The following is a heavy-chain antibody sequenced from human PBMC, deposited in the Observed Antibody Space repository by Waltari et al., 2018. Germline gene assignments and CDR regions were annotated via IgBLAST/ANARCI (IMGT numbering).Heavy chain of an antibody. CDR2: IYYSGST. CDR3: ARDELKVVVAATDTTYYYYYGMDV. CDR1: GGSISSGDYY. J-gene: IGHJ6*02. V-gene: IGHV4-30-4*08. D-gene: IGHD2-15*01. Sequence: QVQLQESGPGLVKPSQTLSLTCTVSGGSISSGDYYWSWIRQPPGKGLEWLGYIYYSGSTHSNPSLKSRVTISVDTSKNQFSLKLSSVTAADTAVYYCARDELKVVVAATDTTYYYYYGMDVWGQGTTVTVSS.